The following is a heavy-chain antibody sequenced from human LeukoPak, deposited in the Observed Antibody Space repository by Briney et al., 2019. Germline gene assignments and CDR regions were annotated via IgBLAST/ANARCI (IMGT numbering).Heavy chain of an antibody. CDR2: INPNSGGT. CDR3: ARDRGNWNYGWFDP. J-gene: IGHJ5*02. V-gene: IGHV1-2*02. D-gene: IGHD1-7*01. CDR1: GYTFTGYY. Sequence: ASVKVSCKASGYTFTGYYMHWVRQAPGQGLEWMGWINPNSGGTNYAQKFQGRVTMTRDTSISTAYMELSRLRSDDTAVYYCARDRGNWNYGWFDPWGQGTLVTVSS.